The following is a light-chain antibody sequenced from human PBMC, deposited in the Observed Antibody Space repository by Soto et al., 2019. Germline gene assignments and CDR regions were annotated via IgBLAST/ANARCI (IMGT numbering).Light chain of an antibody. CDR1: SSDVGTYKL. V-gene: IGLV2-14*02. Sequence: QSALTQPASVSGSPGQSITISCTGTSSDVGTYKLVSWYQHHPGRAPKLMIYEDTKRPSGVSSRFSGSKSGNTASLTISGLQPEDEADYYCSSFTGPTTLDVFGTGTKVTVL. J-gene: IGLJ1*01. CDR2: EDT. CDR3: SSFTGPTTLDV.